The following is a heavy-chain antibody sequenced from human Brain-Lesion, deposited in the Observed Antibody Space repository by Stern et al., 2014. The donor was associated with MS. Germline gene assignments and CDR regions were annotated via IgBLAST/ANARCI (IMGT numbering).Heavy chain of an antibody. CDR1: GFTFGGCA. V-gene: IGHV3-30*18. Sequence: VQLVESGGGVVQPGRPLRLSCVASGFTFGGCAMHWVRQAPGKGLEWVAVVSYDGSNKYYADSVKGRFTISRDNSQNTLYMQMSSLRPEDTAVYYCAKDRQYLTYFFDHWGQGSLVTVSS. CDR3: AKDRQYLTYFFDH. J-gene: IGHJ5*02. CDR2: VSYDGSNK. D-gene: IGHD2/OR15-2a*01.